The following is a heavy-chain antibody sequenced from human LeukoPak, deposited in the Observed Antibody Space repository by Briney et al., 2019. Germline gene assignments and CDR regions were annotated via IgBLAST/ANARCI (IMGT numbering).Heavy chain of an antibody. D-gene: IGHD6-19*01. J-gene: IGHJ4*02. CDR3: AKAYTSGWYFCFDY. CDR2: LSGSGGST. CDR1: GFTFSNFW. V-gene: IGHV3-23*01. Sequence: GGSLRLSCAASGFTFSNFWMHWVRQAPGKGLEWVSGLSGSGGSTYYAGSVKGRFTISRDNSKNTLYLQMNSLRVEDTAVYYCAKAYTSGWYFCFDYWGQGALVTVSS.